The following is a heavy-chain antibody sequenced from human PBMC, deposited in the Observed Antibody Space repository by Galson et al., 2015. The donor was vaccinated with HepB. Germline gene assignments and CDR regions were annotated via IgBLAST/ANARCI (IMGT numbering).Heavy chain of an antibody. D-gene: IGHD6-6*01. V-gene: IGHV6-1*01. Sequence: CAISGDSVSSNSAAWNWIRQSPSRGLEWLGRTYYRSKWYKDYAVSVKSRITINPDTSKNQFSLQLNSVTPEDTAVYYCARDSGKEYTSSYYFDYWGQGTLVTVSS. CDR1: GDSVSSNSAA. CDR2: TYYRSKWYK. J-gene: IGHJ4*02. CDR3: ARDSGKEYTSSYYFDY.